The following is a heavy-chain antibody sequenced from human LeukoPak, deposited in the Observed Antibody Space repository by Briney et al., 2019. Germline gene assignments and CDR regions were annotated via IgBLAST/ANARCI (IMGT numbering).Heavy chain of an antibody. CDR1: GFTFSSYA. Sequence: PGGSLRLSCAASGFTFSSYAMSWVRQAPGKGREWVSGISGGGGGTFYADSVKGRFTISRDNSNNTLYLQMNSLRAEDTAVYYCAKLYSYGFSGHFDYWGQGTLVTVSS. V-gene: IGHV3-23*01. CDR2: ISGGGGGT. CDR3: AKLYSYGFSGHFDY. D-gene: IGHD5-18*01. J-gene: IGHJ4*02.